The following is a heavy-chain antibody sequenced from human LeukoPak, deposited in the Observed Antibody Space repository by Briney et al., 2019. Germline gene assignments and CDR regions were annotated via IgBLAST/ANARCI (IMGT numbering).Heavy chain of an antibody. Sequence: GASVKVSCKASGYTFTGYYMHWVRQAPGQGLEWMGWINTNTGNPTYAQGFTGRFVFSSDTSVSTAYLQISSLKAEDTAVYYCARVRYSSSWDNWFDPWGQGTLVTVSS. CDR2: INTNTGNP. D-gene: IGHD6-13*01. CDR3: ARVRYSSSWDNWFDP. CDR1: GYTFTGYY. J-gene: IGHJ5*02. V-gene: IGHV7-4-1*02.